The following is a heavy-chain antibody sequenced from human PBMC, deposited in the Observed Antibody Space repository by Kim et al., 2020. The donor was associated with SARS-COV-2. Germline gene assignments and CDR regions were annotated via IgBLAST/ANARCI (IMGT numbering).Heavy chain of an antibody. J-gene: IGHJ6*03. CDR3: ARHARITIFGVVIIPHYYMDV. Sequence: SETLSLTCAVYGGSFSGYYWIWIRQLPVKGLEWIGEINHSGSTNYNPSLKSRVTISVDTSMNQFSLKLSSVTAADTAVYYCARHARITIFGVVIIPHYYMDVWGKGTTVTVSS. CDR1: GGSFSGYY. V-gene: IGHV4-34*01. CDR2: INHSGST. D-gene: IGHD3-3*01.